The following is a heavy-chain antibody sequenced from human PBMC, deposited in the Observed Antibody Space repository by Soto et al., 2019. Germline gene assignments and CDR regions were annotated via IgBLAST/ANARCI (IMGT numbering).Heavy chain of an antibody. D-gene: IGHD6-19*01. J-gene: IGHJ4*02. Sequence: GGSLRLSCAASGFTFSSYEMNWVRQAPGKGLEWVSYISSSGSTIYYADSVKGRFTISRDNAKNSLYLQMNSLRAEDTAVYYCAIHSRVRWMVQGASDYFDYWGQGTLVTVSS. CDR2: ISSSGSTI. CDR1: GFTFSSYE. CDR3: AIHSRVRWMVQGASDYFDY. V-gene: IGHV3-48*03.